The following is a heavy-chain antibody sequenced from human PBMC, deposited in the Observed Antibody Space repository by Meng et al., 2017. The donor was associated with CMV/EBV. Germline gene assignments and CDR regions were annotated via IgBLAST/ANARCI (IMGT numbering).Heavy chain of an antibody. J-gene: IGHJ4*02. D-gene: IGHD3-9*01. CDR3: AREGIRYFDWLLPGYYFDY. CDR1: GGTFSSYT. V-gene: IGHV1-69*04. CDR2: IIPILGIA. Sequence: VKVSCKASGGTFSSYTISWVRQAPGQGLEWMGRIIPILGIANYAQKFQGRVTITADKSTSTAYMELSSLRSEDTAVYYCAREGIRYFDWLLPGYYFDYWGQGTLVTVSS.